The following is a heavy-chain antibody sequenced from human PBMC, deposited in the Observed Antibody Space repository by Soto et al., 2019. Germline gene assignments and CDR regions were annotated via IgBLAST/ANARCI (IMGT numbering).Heavy chain of an antibody. Sequence: SQTLSLTCAIPGDSVSSNSAAWNWIRQSPSRGLEWLGRTYYRSKWYNDYAVSVKSRITINPDTSKNQFSLQLNSVTPEDTAVYYCARDRRMMQQLVPSRGMDVWGQGTTVTVSS. J-gene: IGHJ6*02. CDR1: GDSVSSNSAA. CDR3: ARDRRMMQQLVPSRGMDV. D-gene: IGHD6-13*01. V-gene: IGHV6-1*01. CDR2: TYYRSKWYN.